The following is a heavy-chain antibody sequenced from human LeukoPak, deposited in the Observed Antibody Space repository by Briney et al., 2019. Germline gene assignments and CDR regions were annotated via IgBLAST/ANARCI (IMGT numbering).Heavy chain of an antibody. CDR1: GFTFSSYG. Sequence: GGSLRLSCAASGFTFSSYGMHWVRQAPGKGLEWVAFIRYDGSNKYYADSVKGRFTISRDNSKNTLYLQMNSLRAEDTAVYYCAKDSSHYYDSSGYYYFDYWGQGTLVTVSS. V-gene: IGHV3-30*02. CDR2: IRYDGSNK. CDR3: AKDSSHYYDSSGYYYFDY. J-gene: IGHJ4*02. D-gene: IGHD3-22*01.